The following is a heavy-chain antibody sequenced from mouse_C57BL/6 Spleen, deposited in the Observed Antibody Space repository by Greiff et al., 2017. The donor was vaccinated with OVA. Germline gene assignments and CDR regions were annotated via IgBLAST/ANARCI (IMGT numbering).Heavy chain of an antibody. J-gene: IGHJ4*01. D-gene: IGHD1-1*01. CDR3: ARGGYYGSSYYAMDY. CDR1: GYTFTTYP. Sequence: QVQLKESGAELVKPGSSVKMSCKASGYTFTTYPIEWMKQNHGKSLEWIGNFHPYNDDTKYNEKFKGKATLTVEKSSSTVYLELSRLTSDDSAVYDCARGGYYGSSYYAMDYWGQGTSVTVSS. V-gene: IGHV1-47*01. CDR2: FHPYNDDT.